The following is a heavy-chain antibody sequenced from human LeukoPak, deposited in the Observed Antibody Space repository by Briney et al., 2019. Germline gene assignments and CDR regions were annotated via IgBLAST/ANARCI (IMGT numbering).Heavy chain of an antibody. CDR2: ISSSSTYI. CDR1: GLTFSSYA. D-gene: IGHD3-16*01. CDR3: ARDLSTGGASDY. J-gene: IGHJ4*02. V-gene: IGHV3-21*01. Sequence: KTGGSLRLSCAASGLTFSSYALSWVRQAPGKGLEWVSTISSSSTYIYYADSVKGRITISRDNAKNSLSLQMNSLRAEDTAVYYCARDLSTGGASDYWGQGTLVTVSS.